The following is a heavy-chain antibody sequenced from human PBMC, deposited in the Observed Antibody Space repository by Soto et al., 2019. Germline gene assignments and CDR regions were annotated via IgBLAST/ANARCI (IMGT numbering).Heavy chain of an antibody. J-gene: IGHJ5*02. CDR2: ISSSGSTI. Sequence: GGSLRLSCAASGFTFSDYYMSWIRQAPGKGLEWVSYISSSGSTIYYADSVKGRFTISRDNAKNSLYLQMNSLRAEDTAVYYCARDVVAGGDRVDWFDPWGQGTLVTVSS. CDR1: GFTFSDYY. CDR3: ARDVVAGGDRVDWFDP. D-gene: IGHD6-19*01. V-gene: IGHV3-11*01.